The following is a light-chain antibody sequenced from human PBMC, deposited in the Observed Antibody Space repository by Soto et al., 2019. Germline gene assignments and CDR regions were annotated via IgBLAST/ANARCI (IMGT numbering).Light chain of an antibody. J-gene: IGLJ3*02. CDR2: DVN. V-gene: IGLV2-11*01. CDR3: CSFAGSYTFGV. Sequence: QSALTQPRSVSGSPGQSVTISCTGTSSDVGGYNYVSWYQHNPGTAPRLIIYDVNKRPSGVPHRFSGSKSGNTASLTISGLHADDEADYYCCSFAGSYTFGVFGGGTKLTVL. CDR1: SSDVGGYNY.